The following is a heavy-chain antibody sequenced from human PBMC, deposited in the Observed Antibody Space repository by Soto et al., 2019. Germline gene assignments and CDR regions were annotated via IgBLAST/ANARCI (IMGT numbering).Heavy chain of an antibody. D-gene: IGHD6-13*01. J-gene: IGHJ3*02. CDR3: AKDFHGYSSSWTGAFDI. V-gene: IGHV3-30*18. Sequence: GSLRLSCAASGFTFSSYGMHWVRQAPGKGLEWVAVISYDGSNKYYADSVKGRFTISRDNSKNTLYLQMNSLRAEDTAVYYCAKDFHGYSSSWTGAFDIWGQGTMVTVSS. CDR2: ISYDGSNK. CDR1: GFTFSSYG.